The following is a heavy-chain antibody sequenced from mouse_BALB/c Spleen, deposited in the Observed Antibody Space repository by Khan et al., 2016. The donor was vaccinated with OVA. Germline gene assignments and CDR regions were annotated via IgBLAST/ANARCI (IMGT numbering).Heavy chain of an antibody. CDR2: ISSGGST. CDR3: ARDYWFVY. Sequence: EVMLVESGGGLVKPGGSLKVSCAASGFTFSNYAMSWVRQTPEKRLEWVASISSGGSTYYPDSVKGRFSISRDNARNILYLQMRSLRSEDTAMYYCARDYWFVYWGQGTLVTVSA. CDR1: GFTFSNYA. J-gene: IGHJ3*01. V-gene: IGHV5-6-5*01.